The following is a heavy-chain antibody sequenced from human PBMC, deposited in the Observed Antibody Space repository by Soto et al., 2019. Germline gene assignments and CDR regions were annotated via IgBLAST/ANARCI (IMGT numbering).Heavy chain of an antibody. CDR3: ARDFGGYFGY. D-gene: IGHD3-10*01. V-gene: IGHV3-33*01. CDR1: GFTFSSDG. CDR2: IWYDGSDK. J-gene: IGHJ4*02. Sequence: QVQLVESGGGVVQPGRSLRLSCVASGFTFSSDGMHWVRQAPGKGLDWVAVIWYDGSDKYYADSVKGRFTISRYNSKNTLYRQMNSLRADDTAVYYCARDFGGYFGYGGQGTLVTVSS.